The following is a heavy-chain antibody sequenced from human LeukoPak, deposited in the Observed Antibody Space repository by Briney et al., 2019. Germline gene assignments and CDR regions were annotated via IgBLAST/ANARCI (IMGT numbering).Heavy chain of an antibody. CDR2: NSNTGKTI. J-gene: IGHJ5*01. Sequence: HPGGSLRLSCAASGFTFSTYEMNWVRQAPGKGLEWISFNSNTGKTIYYADSVKGRLTISRDNAQNSLFLQLNSLRAEDTAVYYCARGLYSNSGGWFDSWGQGTLVTVSS. CDR1: GFTFSTYE. D-gene: IGHD6-13*01. CDR3: ARGLYSNSGGWFDS. V-gene: IGHV3-48*03.